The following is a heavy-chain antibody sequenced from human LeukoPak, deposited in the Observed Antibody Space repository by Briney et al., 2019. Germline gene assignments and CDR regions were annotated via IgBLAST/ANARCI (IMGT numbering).Heavy chain of an antibody. D-gene: IGHD6-19*01. J-gene: IGHJ4*02. CDR1: GYIFTTFG. CDR3: ARVQGSSGWYIFDY. Sequence: GASVKVSCKASGYIFTTFGISWVRQARGQGLEWMGWISAYNANTNFAQNLQGRVTMTTDTSTSTAYMELRSLRSDDTAVYYCARVQGSSGWYIFDYWGQGTLVTVSS. V-gene: IGHV1-18*01. CDR2: ISAYNANT.